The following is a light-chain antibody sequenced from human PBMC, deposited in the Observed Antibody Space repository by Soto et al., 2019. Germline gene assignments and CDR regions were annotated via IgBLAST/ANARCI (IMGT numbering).Light chain of an antibody. CDR3: QHRSNWPRGLT. CDR2: RAS. CDR1: QSVTTN. J-gene: IGKJ4*01. V-gene: IGKV3-11*01. Sequence: EIVLTQSPASLSLSPGERATLSCRASQSVTTNFAWYQQKPGQAPRLLIYRASNRATGIPARFSGSGSGTDFPLTISSLEPEDFAVYYCQHRSNWPRGLTFGGGTKVEIK.